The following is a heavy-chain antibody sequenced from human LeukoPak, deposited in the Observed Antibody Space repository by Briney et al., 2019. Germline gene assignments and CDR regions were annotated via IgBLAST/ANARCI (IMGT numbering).Heavy chain of an antibody. CDR2: ISGSGGST. J-gene: IGHJ3*02. CDR3: ARGWIITSYAFEI. V-gene: IGHV3-23*01. D-gene: IGHD2-2*03. Sequence: PGGSLRLSCAASGFTFSSYAMSWVRQAPGKGLEWVSAISGSGGSTYYADSVKGRFTISRDSSKNTLYLQMDSLRAEDTAVYYCARGWIITSYAFEIWGQGAMVTVSS. CDR1: GFTFSSYA.